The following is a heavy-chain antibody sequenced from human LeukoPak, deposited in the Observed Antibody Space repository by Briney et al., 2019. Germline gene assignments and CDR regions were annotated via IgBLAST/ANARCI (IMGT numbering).Heavy chain of an antibody. CDR2: IESKTDSGTT. CDR1: GFRFSDAW. D-gene: IGHD3-16*01. J-gene: IGHJ4*02. CDR3: TRDEGDDYFDN. Sequence: GGSLRLSCAASGFRFSDAWMSWVRQAPGKGLEWVGRIESKTDSGTTEYAAPVKGRFTISRDDSKNTLYLQMNSLKTEDTAVYYCTRDEGDDYFDNWGQGTLVTVSS. V-gene: IGHV3-15*04.